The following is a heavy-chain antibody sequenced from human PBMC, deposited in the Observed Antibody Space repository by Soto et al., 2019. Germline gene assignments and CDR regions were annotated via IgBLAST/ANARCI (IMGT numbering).Heavy chain of an antibody. J-gene: IGHJ4*02. D-gene: IGHD6-6*01. CDR1: GGSISSSNW. CDR2: IYHSGST. Sequence: SETLPLTCAVSGGSISSSNWWSWVRQPPGKGLEWIGEIYHSGSTNYNPSLKSRVTISVDKSKNQFSLKLSSVTAADTAVYYCARDQEYSSSPEGVNYFDYWGQGTLVTVSS. V-gene: IGHV4-4*02. CDR3: ARDQEYSSSPEGVNYFDY.